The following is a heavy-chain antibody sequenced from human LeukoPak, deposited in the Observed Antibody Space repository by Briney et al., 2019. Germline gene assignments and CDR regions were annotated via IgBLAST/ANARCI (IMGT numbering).Heavy chain of an antibody. V-gene: IGHV3-9*01. CDR3: AKDIGLGIDY. CDR1: GFTFDDYA. D-gene: IGHD3-10*01. CDR2: ISWNSGSI. Sequence: GGSLRLFCAASGFTFDDYAMHWVRQAPGKGLEWVSGISWNSGSIGYADSVKGRFTISRHNAKNSLYLQMNSLRPEDTALSYCAKDIGLGIDYWGRGTLVTVSS. J-gene: IGHJ4*02.